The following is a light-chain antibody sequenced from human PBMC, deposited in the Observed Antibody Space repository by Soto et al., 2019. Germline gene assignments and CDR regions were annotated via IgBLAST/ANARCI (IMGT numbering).Light chain of an antibody. CDR2: GAS. Sequence: AIPMTQSPSSLSASVGDRVTISCRASQGIGNALGGYQQKPGKPPKVLIYGASNVQSGVPPRFSGSGSGTDFTLAISSLQPEDSATYYCLQDINYPWTFGQGTK. J-gene: IGKJ1*01. CDR1: QGIGNA. CDR3: LQDINYPWT. V-gene: IGKV1-6*01.